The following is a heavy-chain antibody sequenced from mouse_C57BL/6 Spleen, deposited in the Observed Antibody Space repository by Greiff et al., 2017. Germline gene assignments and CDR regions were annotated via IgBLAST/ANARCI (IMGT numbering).Heavy chain of an antibody. Sequence: EVKLMESGGGLVKPGGSLKLSCAASGFTFSSYTMSWVRQTPEKRLEWVATISGGGGNTYYPDSVKGRFTISRDNAKNTLYLQMSSLRSEDTAWYYCARHGVLRDYFDYWGQGTTLTVSS. CDR2: ISGGGGNT. J-gene: IGHJ2*01. D-gene: IGHD1-1*01. CDR3: ARHGVLRDYFDY. CDR1: GFTFSSYT. V-gene: IGHV5-9*01.